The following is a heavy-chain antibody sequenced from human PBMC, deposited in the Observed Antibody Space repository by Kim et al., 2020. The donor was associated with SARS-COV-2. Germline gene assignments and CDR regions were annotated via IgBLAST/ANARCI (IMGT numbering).Heavy chain of an antibody. CDR1: CGQFRRSA. J-gene: IGHJ4*02. CDR2: IIPIFCTA. D-gene: IGHD1-26*01. CDR3: ARDRGSGSYHFLFDY. Sequence: SVQVSCPASCGQFRRSAIRWVRQAPVPGLEWMGGIIPIFCTANYAQKFHGIVTITADESTSTAYMELSSLRSEDTAVYYCARDRGSGSYHFLFDYWCQG. V-gene: IGHV1-69*01.